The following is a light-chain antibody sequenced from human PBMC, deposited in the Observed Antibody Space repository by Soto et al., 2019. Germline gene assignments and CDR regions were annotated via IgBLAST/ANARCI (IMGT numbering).Light chain of an antibody. CDR3: QQYNNWPPWT. Sequence: EIVMTQSPGTLSASPGERATLSCRTSQSGSSNLAWYQQKTGQAPTLLIYGTSTRAAGIPATFSGSGSGTEITLTISSLPSEDFSAYYCQQYNNWPPWTFGQGTNVETK. J-gene: IGKJ1*01. CDR1: QSGSSN. V-gene: IGKV3-15*01. CDR2: GTS.